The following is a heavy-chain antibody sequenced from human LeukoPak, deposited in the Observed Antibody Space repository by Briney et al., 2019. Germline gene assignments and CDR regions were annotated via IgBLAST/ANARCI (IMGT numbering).Heavy chain of an antibody. D-gene: IGHD3-3*01. CDR2: ISWNSGSI. CDR1: GFTFDDYA. Sequence: PGGSLRLSCAASGFTFDDYAMHWVRQAPGKGLEWVSGISWNSGSIGYADSVEGRFTISRDNAKNSLYLQMNSLRAEDMALYYCAKDWGATFGVVPYYFDYWGQGTLVTVSS. J-gene: IGHJ4*02. CDR3: AKDWGATFGVVPYYFDY. V-gene: IGHV3-9*03.